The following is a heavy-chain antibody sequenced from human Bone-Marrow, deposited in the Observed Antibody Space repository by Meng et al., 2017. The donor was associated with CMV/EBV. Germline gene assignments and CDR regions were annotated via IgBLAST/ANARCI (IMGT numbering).Heavy chain of an antibody. J-gene: IGHJ6*02. CDR2: ISPTSSYI. V-gene: IGHV3-21*01. CDR3: ARDVVDCTNGVCARRGMDV. D-gene: IGHD2-8*01. CDR1: GFTFSTYS. Sequence: GESLKISCSASGFTFSTYSMNWVRQAPGKGLEWVSSISPTSSYIFYADSVKGRFTISRDNAKNSLYLQMNSLRAEDTAVYYCARDVVDCTNGVCARRGMDVWGQGTTVTVSS.